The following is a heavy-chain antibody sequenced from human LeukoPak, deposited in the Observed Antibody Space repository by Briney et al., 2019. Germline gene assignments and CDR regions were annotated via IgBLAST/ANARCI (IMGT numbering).Heavy chain of an antibody. CDR3: ARLADGHNLRYFDY. CDR1: GGSISSSSYY. Sequence: PSETLSLTCTVSGGSISSSSYYWGWIRQPPGKGLEWIGYIYYSGSTTYNPSFKSRVTMSVDTSKNQFSLNLSSVTAADTAVYYCARLADGHNLRYFDYWGQGTLVTVSS. D-gene: IGHD5-24*01. J-gene: IGHJ4*02. CDR2: IYYSGST. V-gene: IGHV4-61*05.